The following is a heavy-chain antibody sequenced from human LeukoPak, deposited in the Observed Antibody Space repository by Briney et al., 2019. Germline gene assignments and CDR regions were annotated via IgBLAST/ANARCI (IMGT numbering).Heavy chain of an antibody. CDR2: ISGSGGST. Sequence: GGSLRLSCAASGFTFSSYAMSWVRQAPGKGLAWVSAISGSGGSTYYADSVKGRFTISRDNSKNTLYLQMNSLRAEDTAVYYCAKGRWLQNSGFDYWGQGTLVTVSS. V-gene: IGHV3-23*01. J-gene: IGHJ4*02. CDR1: GFTFSSYA. CDR3: AKGRWLQNSGFDY. D-gene: IGHD5-24*01.